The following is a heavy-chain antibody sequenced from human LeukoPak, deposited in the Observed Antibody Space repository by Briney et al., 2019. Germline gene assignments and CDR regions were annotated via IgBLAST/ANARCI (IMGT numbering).Heavy chain of an antibody. V-gene: IGHV3-23*01. CDR3: AKYYDSSGYYYGVGFDY. CDR1: GFTFSSYA. CDR2: ISGSGGST. Sequence: PGGSLRLSCAASGFTFSSYAMSWVRQAPGKGLEWVSAISGSGGSTYYADSVKGRFTISRDNSKNTLYLQMNSLRAEDTAVYYCAKYYDSSGYYYGVGFDYWGQGTLVTVSS. J-gene: IGHJ4*02. D-gene: IGHD3-22*01.